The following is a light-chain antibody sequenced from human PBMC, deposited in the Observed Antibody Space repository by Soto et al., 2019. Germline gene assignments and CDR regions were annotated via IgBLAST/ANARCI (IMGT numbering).Light chain of an antibody. V-gene: IGKV3-20*01. Sequence: EIVLTQSPGTLSLSPGERATLSCRASQSVSSSYLAWYQQKPGQAPRLLIYGASSRATGIPDRFSGSGSGTDFTLTISRLEPEDFAVYYCQQYGSSPRLITYTFGQGTKLEIK. J-gene: IGKJ2*01. CDR2: GAS. CDR1: QSVSSSY. CDR3: QQYGSSPRLITYT.